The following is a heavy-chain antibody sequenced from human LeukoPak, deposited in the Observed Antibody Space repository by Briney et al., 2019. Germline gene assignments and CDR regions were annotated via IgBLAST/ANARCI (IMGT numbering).Heavy chain of an antibody. D-gene: IGHD6-6*01. J-gene: IGHJ3*02. Sequence: SETLSLTCTVSGGSISNSYWSWIRQTPGKGLEWIGYIFYTGITNYSPSLESRVTLSVDTSKNQFSLKLSSVTAADTAVYYCARDLVHSDAFDIWGPGQWSPSLQ. CDR3: ARDLVHSDAFDI. V-gene: IGHV4-59*01. CDR1: GGSISNSY. CDR2: IFYTGIT.